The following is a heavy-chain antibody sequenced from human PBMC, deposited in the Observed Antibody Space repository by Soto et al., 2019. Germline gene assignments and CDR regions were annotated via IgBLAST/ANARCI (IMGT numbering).Heavy chain of an antibody. CDR2: IRSKAYGGTT. V-gene: IGHV3-49*04. Sequence: LRLSCTASGFTFGDYAMSWVRQAPGKGLEWVGFIRSKAYGGTTEYAASVKGRFTISRDDSKSIAYLQMNSLKTEDTAVYYCTRELAVAPDVGSFDYSGHGTLVTVSS. D-gene: IGHD6-19*01. J-gene: IGHJ4*01. CDR3: TRELAVAPDVGSFDY. CDR1: GFTFGDYA.